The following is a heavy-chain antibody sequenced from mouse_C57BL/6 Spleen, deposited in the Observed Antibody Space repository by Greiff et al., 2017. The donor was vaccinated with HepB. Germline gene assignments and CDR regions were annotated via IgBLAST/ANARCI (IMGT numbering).Heavy chain of an antibody. CDR1: GYAFSSSW. CDR3: ARDYYGSSTPHYFDY. D-gene: IGHD1-1*01. Sequence: QVQLKESGPELVKPGASVKISCKASGYAFSSSWMNWVKQRPGKGLEWIGRIYPGDGDTNYNGKFKGKATLTADKSSSTAYMQLSSLTSEDSAVYFCARDYYGSSTPHYFDYWGQGTTLTVSS. J-gene: IGHJ2*01. CDR2: IYPGDGDT. V-gene: IGHV1-82*01.